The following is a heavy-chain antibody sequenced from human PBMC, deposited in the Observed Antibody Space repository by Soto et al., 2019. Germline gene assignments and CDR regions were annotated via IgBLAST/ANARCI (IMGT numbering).Heavy chain of an antibody. CDR1: GGSISSSSYY. Sequence: QLQLQESGPGLVKPSETLSLTCTVSGGSISSSSYYWGWIRQPPGKGLEWIGSIYYSGSTYYNPSLKSRVPISVDTSKNQFSLKLSSVTATDTAVYYCASPKIAFYNWFDPWGQGTLVTVSS. J-gene: IGHJ5*02. D-gene: IGHD3-3*02. CDR2: IYYSGST. V-gene: IGHV4-39*01. CDR3: ASPKIAFYNWFDP.